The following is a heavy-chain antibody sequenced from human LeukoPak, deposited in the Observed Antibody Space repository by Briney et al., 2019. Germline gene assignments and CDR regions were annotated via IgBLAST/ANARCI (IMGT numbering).Heavy chain of an antibody. V-gene: IGHV3-74*01. J-gene: IGHJ4*02. CDR2: ISTDGYTT. CDR1: GLAFSAYK. Sequence: GGSLRLSCAASGLAFSAYKMHWVRQAPRKGLVWVSRISTDGYTTDYADFVQGRFTASRDNTKNTWSLEMNSLRAEDTAVYYCVVGGSPGYWGQGTLVTVPS. D-gene: IGHD2-15*01. CDR3: VVGGSPGY.